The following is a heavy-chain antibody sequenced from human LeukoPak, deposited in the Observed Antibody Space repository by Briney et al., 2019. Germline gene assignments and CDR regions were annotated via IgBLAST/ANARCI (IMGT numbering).Heavy chain of an antibody. Sequence: GGSLRLSCAASGLTFSTYEMNWVRQAPGTGLGWISYISGSCRTIYYADSVKGRFTISRDNSKNTLYLQMNSLRAEDTAVYYCARERAVAGVDYWGQGTLVTVSS. CDR1: GLTFSTYE. D-gene: IGHD6-19*01. J-gene: IGHJ4*02. V-gene: IGHV3-48*03. CDR3: ARERAVAGVDY. CDR2: ISGSCRTI.